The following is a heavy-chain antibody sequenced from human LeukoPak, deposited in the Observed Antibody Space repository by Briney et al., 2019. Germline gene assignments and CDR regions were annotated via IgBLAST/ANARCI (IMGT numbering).Heavy chain of an antibody. J-gene: IGHJ4*02. CDR3: ASRGEGSSWTFDY. CDR2: INPNSGGT. Sequence: GASVKVSCKASGYTFTGYYMHWVRQAPGQGLEWMGWINPNSGGTNYAQKFQGRVTMTRDTSISTAYMELSRLRFDDTAVYYCASRGEGSSWTFDYWGQGTLVTVSS. D-gene: IGHD6-13*01. V-gene: IGHV1-2*02. CDR1: GYTFTGYY.